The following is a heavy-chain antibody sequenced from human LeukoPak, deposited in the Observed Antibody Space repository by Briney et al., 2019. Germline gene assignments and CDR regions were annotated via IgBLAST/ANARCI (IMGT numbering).Heavy chain of an antibody. CDR1: GFTFSSYA. D-gene: IGHD5-18*01. CDR2: ISYDGSNK. CDR3: ARDQRRNTAIERLRFDY. J-gene: IGHJ4*02. Sequence: PGRSLRLSCAASGFTFSSYAMHWVRQAPGKGLEWVAVISYDGSNKYYADSVKGRFTISRDNSKNTLYLQMNSLRAEDTAVYYCARDQRRNTAIERLRFDYWGQGTLVTVSS. V-gene: IGHV3-30-3*01.